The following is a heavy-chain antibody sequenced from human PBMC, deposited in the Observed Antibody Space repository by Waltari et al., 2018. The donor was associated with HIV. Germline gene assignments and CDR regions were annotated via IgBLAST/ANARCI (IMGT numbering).Heavy chain of an antibody. CDR2: INHSGTV. J-gene: IGHJ2*01. CDR1: GGSLTWNY. Sequence: QVELQQWGGGLVLKPSETLSLACALSGGSLTWNYWSWIRQGPGKGPEWIGEINHSGTVNYKPALRRRITISFDMPSNQLSLRLTSVTAADSAAYYCARWRGHFDVWGRGTLVTVS. V-gene: IGHV4-34*01. D-gene: IGHD3-3*01. CDR3: ARWRGHFDV.